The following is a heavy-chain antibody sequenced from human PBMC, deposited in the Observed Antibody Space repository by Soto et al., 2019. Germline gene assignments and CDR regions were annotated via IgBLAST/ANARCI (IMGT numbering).Heavy chain of an antibody. CDR2: VQYTGIT. Sequence: QVQLQESGPGLVKPSETLSLTCSVTGGSITSYYWSWIRQPPGKALEWIGYVQYTGITNYNPSLKSRVTISVDTSKNQCALELNSVTAADTAVEYCAGDRNSRGGAYYWGRGALVTVSS. V-gene: IGHV4-59*01. J-gene: IGHJ4*02. CDR1: GGSITSYY. D-gene: IGHD3-22*01. CDR3: AGDRNSRGGAYY.